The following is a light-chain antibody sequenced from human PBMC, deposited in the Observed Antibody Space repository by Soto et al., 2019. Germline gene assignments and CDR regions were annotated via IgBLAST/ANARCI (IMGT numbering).Light chain of an antibody. CDR2: EVS. CDR1: SSDVGGYNH. Sequence: QSALTQPASVSGSPGQSITISCTGTSSDVGGYNHVAWYQQYPGKAPKLIIFEVSDGPSGISNRCSGSKSANTASLSISGLQAEDEADYYCSSYKRGATLVFGGGTKLTVL. J-gene: IGLJ2*01. V-gene: IGLV2-14*01. CDR3: SSYKRGATLV.